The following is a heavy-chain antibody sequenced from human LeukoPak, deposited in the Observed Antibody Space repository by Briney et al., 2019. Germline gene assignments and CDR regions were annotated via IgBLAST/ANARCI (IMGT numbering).Heavy chain of an antibody. V-gene: IGHV3-11*01. CDR1: GFTFSDYY. Sequence: AGGSLRLSCAASGFTFSDYYMSWIRQAPGKGLEWVSYISSSGSTIYYADSVKGRFTISRDNAKNSLYLQMTSLRAEDTAVYYCARAPLTGYYDDAFAIWGQGTMVTVSS. D-gene: IGHD3-9*01. J-gene: IGHJ3*02. CDR3: ARAPLTGYYDDAFAI. CDR2: ISSSGSTI.